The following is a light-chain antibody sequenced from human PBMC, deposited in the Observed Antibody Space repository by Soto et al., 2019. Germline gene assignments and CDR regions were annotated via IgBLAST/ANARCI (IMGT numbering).Light chain of an antibody. CDR2: DVS. J-gene: IGLJ1*01. CDR3: SSYTSSRTLV. CDR1: SSDVGAYIY. V-gene: IGLV2-14*01. Sequence: QSVLTQPASVSGSPGQSITISCTGTSSDVGAYIYVSWYQQHPGKAPKVMIYDVSSRPSGVSNRFSGSKSGNTASLTISGLQAEDEADYYCSSYTSSRTLVFGTGTKVTVL.